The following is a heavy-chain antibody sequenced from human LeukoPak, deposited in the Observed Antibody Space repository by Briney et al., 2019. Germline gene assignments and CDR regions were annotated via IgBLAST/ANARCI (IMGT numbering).Heavy chain of an antibody. CDR2: MYYTGNT. CDR3: AKGYTNGVNQEVWLDP. D-gene: IGHD2-8*01. Sequence: SETLSLTCTVSGGSISSRSYSWGWIRQPPGKGLEWIGSMYYTGNTDYNPSLKSRLTMSVDTSKNQFSLKLSSVTAADTAVYFCAKGYTNGVNQEVWLDPWGQGTLVTVSS. CDR1: GGSISSRSYS. V-gene: IGHV4-39*07. J-gene: IGHJ5*02.